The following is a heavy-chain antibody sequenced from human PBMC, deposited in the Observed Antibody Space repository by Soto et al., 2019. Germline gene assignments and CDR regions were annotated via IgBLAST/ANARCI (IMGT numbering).Heavy chain of an antibody. CDR1: GGSISSSNW. CDR3: ASEPGFCSGGSYYSCDY. V-gene: IGHV4-4*02. D-gene: IGHD2-15*01. CDR2: IYHSGST. J-gene: IGHJ4*02. Sequence: QVQLQESGPGLVKPSGTLSLTCAVSGGSISSSNWWSWVRQPPGKGLEWIGEIYHSGSTNDNPSLLSRVTISVDKSAIQCSLELCSVPATDTAVYYWASEPGFCSGGSYYSCDYWGQGTLATVSS.